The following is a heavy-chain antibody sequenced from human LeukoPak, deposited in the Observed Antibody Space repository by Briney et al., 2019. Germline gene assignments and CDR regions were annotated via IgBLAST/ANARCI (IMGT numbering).Heavy chain of an antibody. CDR1: GFTFSTYV. CDR3: GRYYVMDV. V-gene: IGHV3-23*01. Sequence: VQPGGSLRLSCAASGFTFSTYVMNWVRQAPGKGLEWVSTISDSGGSTYYADSVKGRFTISRDNSKSTLYLQVNSLRAEDTAVYYCGRYYVMDVWGQGTSVTVSS. CDR2: ISDSGGST. J-gene: IGHJ6*02.